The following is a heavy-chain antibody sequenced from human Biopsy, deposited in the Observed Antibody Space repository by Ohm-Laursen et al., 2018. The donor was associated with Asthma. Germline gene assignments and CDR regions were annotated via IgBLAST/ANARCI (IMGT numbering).Heavy chain of an antibody. CDR1: GFAVSRDY. CDR2: IYSGGTS. V-gene: IGHV3-53*01. J-gene: IGHJ4*02. D-gene: IGHD3-22*01. CDR3: ARGDSSNWSHYYFDY. Sequence: SLRLSCAASGFAVSRDYMFWVRQAPGKGLEWASVIYSGGTSHTADSVRGRFTISRVYSKNTLYLQMHSLRAEDTAVYYCARGDSSNWSHYYFDYWGQGTLVTVSS.